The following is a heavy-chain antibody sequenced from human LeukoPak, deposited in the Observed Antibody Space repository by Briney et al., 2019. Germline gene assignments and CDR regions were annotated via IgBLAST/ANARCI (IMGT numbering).Heavy chain of an antibody. CDR3: ARDYDY. CDR2: ISYDGSNK. Sequence: GGTLRLSCAASGFTFSSYAMHWVRQAPGKGLEWVAVISYDGSNKYYADSVKGRFTISRDNSKNTLYLQMNSLRAEDTAVYYCARDYDYWGQGTLVTVSS. CDR1: GFTFSSYA. J-gene: IGHJ4*02. V-gene: IGHV3-30-3*01.